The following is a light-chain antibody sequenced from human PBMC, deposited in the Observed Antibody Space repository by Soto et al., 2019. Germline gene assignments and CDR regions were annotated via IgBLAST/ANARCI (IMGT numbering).Light chain of an antibody. CDR2: DAS. J-gene: IGKJ4*01. V-gene: IGKV3-11*01. CDR3: QQRSDWPRT. CDR1: QKLNNY. Sequence: EIVLTQSPATLSLSPGERATLSCRASQKLNNYLVWYQHKPGQAPRLLIYDASNRATGVPDRFSGSGSGTDFSLTISSLQPEDFAIYYCQQRSDWPRTFGGGTKVDI.